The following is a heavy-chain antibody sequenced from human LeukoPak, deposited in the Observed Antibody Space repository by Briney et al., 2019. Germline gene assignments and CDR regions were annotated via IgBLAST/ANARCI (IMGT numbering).Heavy chain of an antibody. CDR3: ARGVAARPGRYFDY. V-gene: IGHV3-48*04. CDR1: GFTFSSYA. D-gene: IGHD6-6*01. Sequence: GGSLRLSCAASGFTFSSYAMHWVRQAPGKGLEWVSYISSSGSTIYYADSVKGRFTISRDNAKNSLYLQMNSLRAEDTAVYYCARGVAARPGRYFDYWGQGTLVTVSS. CDR2: ISSSGSTI. J-gene: IGHJ4*02.